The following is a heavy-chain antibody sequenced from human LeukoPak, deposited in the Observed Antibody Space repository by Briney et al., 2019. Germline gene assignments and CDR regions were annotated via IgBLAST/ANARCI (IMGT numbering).Heavy chain of an antibody. Sequence: SETLSLTCAVYGGSFSGYYWSCIRQPPGKGLEWIGEINHSGSTNYNPSLKSRVTISVDTSKNQFSLKLSSVTATDTAVYYCARGEWELGYWGQGTLVTVSS. CDR2: INHSGST. J-gene: IGHJ4*02. D-gene: IGHD1-26*01. V-gene: IGHV4-34*01. CDR3: ARGEWELGY. CDR1: GGSFSGYY.